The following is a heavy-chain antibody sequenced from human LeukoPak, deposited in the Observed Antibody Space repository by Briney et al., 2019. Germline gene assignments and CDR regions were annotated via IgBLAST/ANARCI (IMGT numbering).Heavy chain of an antibody. CDR3: ARHSRSGSGGYENAFDI. Sequence: RTSETLSLTCTVSGGPISSSSYYWDWIRQSPGKGLEWIGNIYSGGSTYYTPSLKSRVTISVDTSKNQFSLKLSSVTAADTAIYFCARHSRSGSGGYENAFDIWGQGTMVTVSS. V-gene: IGHV4-39*01. D-gene: IGHD5-12*01. J-gene: IGHJ3*02. CDR2: IYSGGST. CDR1: GGPISSSSYY.